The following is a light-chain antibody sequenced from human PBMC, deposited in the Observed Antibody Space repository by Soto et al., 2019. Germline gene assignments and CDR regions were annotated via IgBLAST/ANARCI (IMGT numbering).Light chain of an antibody. J-gene: IGKJ3*01. CDR3: QQYNSYLFT. CDR2: KAS. Sequence: DIQMTQSPSTLSASVGDRVTITCRASQSISSWLAWYQQKPGKAPKLLIYKASSLESGVPSRFSGSGSGTEFTLTISSLQPDDFATYYCQQYNSYLFTFGHGNTVDIK. V-gene: IGKV1-5*03. CDR1: QSISSW.